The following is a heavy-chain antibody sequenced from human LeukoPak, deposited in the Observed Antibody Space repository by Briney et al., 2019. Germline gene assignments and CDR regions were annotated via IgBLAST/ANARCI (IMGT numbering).Heavy chain of an antibody. CDR1: GFTFSTYA. CDR3: VEDVVVIVAAKPGI. Sequence: GGSLRLSCAASGFTFSTYAMSWVRQAPGKGLEWVSSIGGSGDTTYYADAVKGRFTISRDNSKNTLYLQMNSLRVDDTAVYYCVEDVVVIVAAKPGIWGQGTLVTVSS. CDR2: IGGSGDTT. V-gene: IGHV3-23*01. J-gene: IGHJ4*02. D-gene: IGHD2-15*01.